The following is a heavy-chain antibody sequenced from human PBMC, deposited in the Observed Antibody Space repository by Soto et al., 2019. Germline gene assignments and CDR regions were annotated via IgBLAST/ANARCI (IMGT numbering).Heavy chain of an antibody. V-gene: IGHV4-31*03. CDR3: ARERYYDSSAEPVY. CDR2: TYYSGST. J-gene: IGHJ4*02. CDR1: GGSISSGGYY. D-gene: IGHD3-22*01. Sequence: SETLSLTCTVSGGSISSGGYYWSWIRQHPGKGLEWIGYTYYSGSTYYNPSLKSRVTISVDTSKNQFSLKLSSVTAADTAVYYCARERYYDSSAEPVYWGQGTLVTVSS.